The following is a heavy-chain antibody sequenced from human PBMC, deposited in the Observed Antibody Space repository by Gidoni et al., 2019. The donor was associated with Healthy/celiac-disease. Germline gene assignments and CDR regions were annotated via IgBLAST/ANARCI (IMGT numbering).Heavy chain of an antibody. CDR1: GFTFRRYW. Sequence: EVQLVASGGGLVQPGGSRSLSCPASGFTFRRYWMRWFRQAPGKGLEWVANIKQDGSEKYYVDSVKGRFTISRDNAKNSLYLQMNSLRAEDTAVYYCARVGPAGYYYDSSGYYGVSAFDIWGQGTMVTVSS. V-gene: IGHV3-7*01. D-gene: IGHD3-22*01. J-gene: IGHJ3*02. CDR3: ARVGPAGYYYDSSGYYGVSAFDI. CDR2: IKQDGSEK.